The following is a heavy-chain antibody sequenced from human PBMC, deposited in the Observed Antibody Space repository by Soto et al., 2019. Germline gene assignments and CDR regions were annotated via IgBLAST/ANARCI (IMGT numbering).Heavy chain of an antibody. Sequence: ASVKVSFNASGYTFTSYYMHWERQAPGQGLEWMGIINPSGGSTSYAQKFQGRVTMTRDTSTSTVYMELSSLRSEDTAAYHCARDERSYYSCGLYYFDYWGQGTLVTVSS. CDR3: ARDERSYYSCGLYYFDY. D-gene: IGHD6-25*01. CDR2: INPSGGST. CDR1: GYTFTSYY. V-gene: IGHV1-46*01. J-gene: IGHJ4*02.